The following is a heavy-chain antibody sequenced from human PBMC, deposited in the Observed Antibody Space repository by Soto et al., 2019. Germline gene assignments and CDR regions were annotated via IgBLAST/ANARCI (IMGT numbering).Heavy chain of an antibody. Sequence: QVQLQQWGAGLLKPSETLSLTCAVYGGSSSGYYWSWIRQPPGKGLEWIGEINRSGSTNYNPSLKSRVTISVDTSKNQFSLKLSTVTAADTAVYYCARGVYCSSTSCYWGMDVWGQGTTVTGSS. D-gene: IGHD2-2*01. J-gene: IGHJ6*02. V-gene: IGHV4-34*01. CDR2: INRSGST. CDR1: GGSSSGYY. CDR3: ARGVYCSSTSCYWGMDV.